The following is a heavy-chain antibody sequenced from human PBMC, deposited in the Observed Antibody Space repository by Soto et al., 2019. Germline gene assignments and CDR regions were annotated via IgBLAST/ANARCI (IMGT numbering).Heavy chain of an antibody. CDR2: MNAGNGNT. Sequence: QVRLEQSGADVKTPGASVKVSCQASGYTFNIYAIHWVRQAPGQRPEWMGWMNAGNGNTEYSPKFHGRVTMTRYRYARAAYMELSGLTSEYTAVYYCARDCTYCGGNTGREAFDIWGQGTMVTVS. D-gene: IGHD2-21*01. V-gene: IGHV1-3*01. CDR1: GYTFNIYA. CDR3: ARDCTYCGGNTGREAFDI. J-gene: IGHJ3*02.